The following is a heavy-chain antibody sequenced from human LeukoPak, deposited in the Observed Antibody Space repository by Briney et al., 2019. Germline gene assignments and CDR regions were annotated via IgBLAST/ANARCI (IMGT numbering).Heavy chain of an antibody. J-gene: IGHJ4*02. CDR1: GFTVSSNY. CDR3: ARDRWDYYDSSGYYSTRVQYFDY. CDR2: IKQDGSEK. V-gene: IGHV3-7*01. D-gene: IGHD3-22*01. Sequence: GGSLRLSCAASGFTVSSNYMSWVRQAPGKGLEWVANIKQDGSEKYYVDSVKGRFTISRDNAKNSLYLQMNSLRAEDTAVYYCARDRWDYYDSSGYYSTRVQYFDYWGQGTLVTVSS.